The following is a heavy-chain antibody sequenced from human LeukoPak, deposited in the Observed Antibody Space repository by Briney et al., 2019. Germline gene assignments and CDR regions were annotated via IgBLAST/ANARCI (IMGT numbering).Heavy chain of an antibody. CDR3: ARGEYDFWSGYPTPYSFDY. CDR1: GFTFSSYS. CDR2: IRSSISTI. J-gene: IGHJ4*02. V-gene: IGHV3-48*01. D-gene: IGHD3-3*01. Sequence: GGSLRLSCAASGFTFSSYSMNWVRQAPGKGLEWVSYIRSSISTIYYADSVKGRFTISRDNAKNSLYLQMNSLRAEDTAVYYCARGEYDFWSGYPTPYSFDYWGQGTLVTVSS.